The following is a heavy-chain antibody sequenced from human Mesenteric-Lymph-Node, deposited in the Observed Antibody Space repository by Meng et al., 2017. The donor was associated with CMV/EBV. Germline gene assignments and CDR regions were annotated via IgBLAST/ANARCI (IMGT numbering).Heavy chain of an antibody. CDR3: WGYYDSSGPNDS. Sequence: GESLKISCAASGFTFSSYWMSWVRQAPGKGLEWVANIKEDGSEKYYVDSVKGRFTISRDNAKNSLYLQMNSLRAEDTAVYYCWGYYDSSGPNDSWGQGTLVTVSS. J-gene: IGHJ4*02. CDR1: GFTFSSYW. CDR2: IKEDGSEK. V-gene: IGHV3-7*01. D-gene: IGHD3-22*01.